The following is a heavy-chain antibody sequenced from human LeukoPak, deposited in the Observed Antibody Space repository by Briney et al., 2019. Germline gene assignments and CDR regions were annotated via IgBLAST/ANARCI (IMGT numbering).Heavy chain of an antibody. CDR3: ASSSHGGNGGY. D-gene: IGHD4-23*01. Sequence: GASVKVSCKASGGTFSSYAISWVRQAPGQGLEWMGRIIPILGIANYAQKFQGRVTITADKSTSTAYMELSSLRSEDTAVYYCASSSHGGNGGYWGQGTLVTVS. V-gene: IGHV1-69*04. CDR2: IIPILGIA. CDR1: GGTFSSYA. J-gene: IGHJ4*02.